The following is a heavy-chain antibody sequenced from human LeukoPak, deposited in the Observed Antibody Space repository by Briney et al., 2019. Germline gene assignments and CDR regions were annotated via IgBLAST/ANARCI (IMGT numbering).Heavy chain of an antibody. CDR3: ARVPLDYDFWSGTRYYFDY. CDR2: INPNSGGT. D-gene: IGHD3-3*01. V-gene: IGHV1-2*02. Sequence: ASVKVSCKASGYTFTGYYMHWVRQAPGQGLEWMGWINPNSGGTNYAQKFQGRVTMTRDTSISTAYMELRSLRSDDTAVYYCARVPLDYDFWSGTRYYFDYWGQGTLVTVSS. CDR1: GYTFTGYY. J-gene: IGHJ4*02.